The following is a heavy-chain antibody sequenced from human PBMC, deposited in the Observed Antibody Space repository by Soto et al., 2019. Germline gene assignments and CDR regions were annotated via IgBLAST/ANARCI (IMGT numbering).Heavy chain of an antibody. J-gene: IGHJ6*02. CDR1: GYTFTSYG. V-gene: IGHV1-18*01. CDR2: ISAYNGNT. CDR3: ARDPDIAAADYYYYYGMDV. Sequence: ASVKVSCKASGYTFTSYGISWVRQAPGQGLEWMGWISAYNGNTNYAQKLQGRVTMTTDTSTSTAYMELRSLRSDDTAVYYWARDPDIAAADYYYYYGMDVWGQGTTVTVSS. D-gene: IGHD6-13*01.